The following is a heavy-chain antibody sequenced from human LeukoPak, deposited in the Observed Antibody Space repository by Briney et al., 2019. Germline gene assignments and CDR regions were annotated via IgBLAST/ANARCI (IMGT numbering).Heavy chain of an antibody. J-gene: IGHJ6*02. CDR2: IYYSGGT. CDR1: GGSISSYY. V-gene: IGHV4-59*01. Sequence: SETLSLTCTVSGGSISSYYWSWIRQPPGKGLEWIGYIYYSGGTNYNPSLKSRVTISVDTSKNQFSLKLSSVTAADTAVYYCARDPNYYYGMDVWGQGTTVTVSS. CDR3: ARDPNYYYGMDV.